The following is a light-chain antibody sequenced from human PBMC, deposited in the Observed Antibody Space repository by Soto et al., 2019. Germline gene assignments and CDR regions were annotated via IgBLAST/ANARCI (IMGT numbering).Light chain of an antibody. J-gene: IGKJ1*01. CDR1: QSINNY. V-gene: IGKV1-39*01. CDR2: AAS. CDR3: QQSYNTPRT. Sequence: DIKMTQSPSSLSASVGDRGPITCRASQSINNYLQWLQQKPGKAPKLLIYAASTLQGGVPSRFSGSGSGTDFTPTISSLHPEDFATYFCQQSYNTPRTFGQGTKVDIK.